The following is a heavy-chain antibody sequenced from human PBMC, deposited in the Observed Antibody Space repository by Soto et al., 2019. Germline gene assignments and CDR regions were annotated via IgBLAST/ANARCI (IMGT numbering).Heavy chain of an antibody. Sequence: GGSLRLSCAAAGFTFNTYSMNWLRKDPGMGLEWVSYIGGHTSTIFYADSVKGRFSISRDNGKNSLYLQMNSLRDEDTAIYYCVRDGGSTYSNDGFFDYWGQGTLVTAPQ. CDR1: GFTFNTYS. D-gene: IGHD2-15*01. V-gene: IGHV3-48*02. J-gene: IGHJ4*01. CDR2: IGGHTSTI. CDR3: VRDGGSTYSNDGFFDY.